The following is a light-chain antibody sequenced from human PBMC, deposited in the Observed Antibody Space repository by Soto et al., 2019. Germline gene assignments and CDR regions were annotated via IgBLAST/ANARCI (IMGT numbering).Light chain of an antibody. CDR3: AAWDDRMNGYV. CDR2: SNN. J-gene: IGLJ1*01. CDR1: SSNIGSNI. V-gene: IGLV1-44*01. Sequence: QSVVSHSPSASGTPGHRVTISCSGSSSNIGSNIVNWYQQLPGTAPKILIHSNNQRPSGVPDRFSGSKSGTSASLAISGLQAGDEADYNCAAWDDRMNGYVFGTGTKVTVL.